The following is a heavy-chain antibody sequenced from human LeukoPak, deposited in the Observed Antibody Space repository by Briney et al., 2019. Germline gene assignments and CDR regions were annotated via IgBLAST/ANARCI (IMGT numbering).Heavy chain of an antibody. CDR3: ARSLTIFGENWFDP. J-gene: IGHJ5*02. CDR1: GGSISSSSYY. D-gene: IGHD3-3*01. Sequence: PSETLSLTCTVSGGSISSSSYYWGWIRQPPGKGLEWIGSIYYSGSTYYNPSLKSRVTISVDRSKNQFSLKLSSVTAADTAVYYCARSLTIFGENWFDPWGQGTLVTVSS. CDR2: IYYSGST. V-gene: IGHV4-39*07.